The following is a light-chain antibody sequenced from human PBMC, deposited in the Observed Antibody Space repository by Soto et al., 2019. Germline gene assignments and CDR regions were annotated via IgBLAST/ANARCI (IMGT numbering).Light chain of an antibody. CDR3: NSYTTSTSFV. V-gene: IGLV2-14*01. Sequence: QSALTQPASVSGSPGQSITISCTGTSNDIATYNFVSWYQQHPGKAPKLLIYDVTTRPSGVSDRFSGSKSGSTASLTISGLQAEDEADYYCNSYTTSTSFVFGTGTKLTVL. CDR1: SNDIATYNF. CDR2: DVT. J-gene: IGLJ1*01.